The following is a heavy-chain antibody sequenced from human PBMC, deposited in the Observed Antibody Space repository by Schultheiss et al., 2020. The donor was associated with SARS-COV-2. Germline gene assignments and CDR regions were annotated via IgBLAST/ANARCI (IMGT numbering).Heavy chain of an antibody. CDR1: GGPFSGAY. V-gene: IGHV4-34*10. J-gene: IGHJ4*02. D-gene: IGHD4-17*01. CDR2: INHSGTT. Sequence: SETLSLTCAVYGGPFSGAYWSWIRQPPGRGLEWIGEINHSGTTNYNPSLKSRVTMSVDTSKNQFSLKLSSVTAADTAVYYCARDRGYGDYSVYFDYWGQGTLVTVSS. CDR3: ARDRGYGDYSVYFDY.